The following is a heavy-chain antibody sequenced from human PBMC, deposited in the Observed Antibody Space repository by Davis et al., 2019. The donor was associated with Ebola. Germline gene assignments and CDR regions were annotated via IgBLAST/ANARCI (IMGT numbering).Heavy chain of an antibody. CDR2: VYYTGTT. Sequence: SETLSLTCTVSGGFISSSSYFWGWIRQPPGKGLEWIANVYYTGTTYYNPSLKSRVTISVDTSKNHFSLKLSSVTAADTAVYYCARSSRSYCTNGVCYPYYFDYWGQGTLVTVSS. CDR1: GGFISSSSYF. J-gene: IGHJ4*02. V-gene: IGHV4-39*07. D-gene: IGHD2-8*01. CDR3: ARSSRSYCTNGVCYPYYFDY.